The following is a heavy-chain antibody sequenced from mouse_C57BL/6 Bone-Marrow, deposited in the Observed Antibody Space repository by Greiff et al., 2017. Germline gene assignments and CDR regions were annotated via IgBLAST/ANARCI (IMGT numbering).Heavy chain of an antibody. D-gene: IGHD1-1*01. CDR1: GFNIKDDY. Sequence: VQLKQSGAELVRPGASVKLSCTASGFNIKDDYMHWVKQRPEQGLEWIGWIDPENGDTEYASKFQGKATITADTSSNTAYLQLRSLTSEDTAVYYCTRVAPHAMDYWGQGTSVTVSS. CDR2: IDPENGDT. CDR3: TRVAPHAMDY. J-gene: IGHJ4*01. V-gene: IGHV14-4*01.